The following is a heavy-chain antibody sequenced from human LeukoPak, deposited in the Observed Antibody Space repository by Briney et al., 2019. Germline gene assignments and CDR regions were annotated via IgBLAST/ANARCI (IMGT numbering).Heavy chain of an antibody. J-gene: IGHJ6*02. CDR2: INPNSGGT. V-gene: IGHV1-2*02. Sequence: GASVKVSCKASGYTFTGYYMHWVRQAPGQGLEWMGWINPNSGGTNYAQKFQGRVTMTRDTSIGTAYMELSRLRSDDTAVYYCARDLASIYCSGGSCWSTSYYYYGMDVWGQGTTVTVSS. CDR1: GYTFTGYY. D-gene: IGHD2-15*01. CDR3: ARDLASIYCSGGSCWSTSYYYYGMDV.